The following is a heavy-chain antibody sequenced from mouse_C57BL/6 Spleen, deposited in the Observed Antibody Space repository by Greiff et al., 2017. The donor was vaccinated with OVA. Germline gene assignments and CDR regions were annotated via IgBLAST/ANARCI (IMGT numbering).Heavy chain of an antibody. D-gene: IGHD1-1*01. CDR2: IYPGDGDT. CDR1: GYAFSSYW. J-gene: IGHJ4*01. V-gene: IGHV1-80*01. CDR3: ARRFITTVVAPMDY. Sequence: VQLQQSGAELVKPGASVKISCKASGYAFSSYWMNWVKQRPGKGLEWIGQIYPGDGDTNYNGKFKGKATLTADKSSSTAYMQLSSLTSEDSAVYFGARRFITTVVAPMDYWGQGTSVTVSS.